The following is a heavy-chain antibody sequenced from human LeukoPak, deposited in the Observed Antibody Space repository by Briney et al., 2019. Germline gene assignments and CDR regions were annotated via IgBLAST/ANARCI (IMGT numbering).Heavy chain of an antibody. CDR2: ISYDGSNK. CDR1: GFTFSSYG. Sequence: GRSLRLSCAASGFTFSSYGMHWVRQAPGKGLEWVAVISYDGSNKYYADSVKGRFTISRDNSKNTLYLQMNSLRAEDTAIYYCATERGNSGFFDYWGQGTLVTVSS. J-gene: IGHJ4*02. V-gene: IGHV3-30*03. CDR3: ATERGNSGFFDY. D-gene: IGHD5-12*01.